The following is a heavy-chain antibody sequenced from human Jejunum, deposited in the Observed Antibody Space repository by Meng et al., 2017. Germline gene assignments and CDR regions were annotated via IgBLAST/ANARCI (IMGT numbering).Heavy chain of an antibody. V-gene: IGHV7-4-1*02. D-gene: IGHD5-12*01. CDR2: INTNTGNA. CDR1: GYILTKHA. J-gene: IGHJ5*02. Sequence: QVQLVQPGTDVMKTGVSVKVSCKASGYILTKHAMNWVRQAPGQGLEWMGWINTNTGNADYAQGFTGRFVFSLDTSASTAYLQISNLKTEDTAVYFCARSGYSGYDLDPWGQGTLVTVSS. CDR3: ARSGYSGYDLDP.